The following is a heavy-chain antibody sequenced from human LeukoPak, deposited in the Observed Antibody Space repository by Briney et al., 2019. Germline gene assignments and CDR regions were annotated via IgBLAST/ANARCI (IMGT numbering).Heavy chain of an antibody. D-gene: IGHD4-17*01. J-gene: IGHJ4*02. CDR3: ARELYDYGFDY. Sequence: PGGSLRLSCAASGFTFSSYEMNWVRQAPGKGLEWVSYISSSGSTIYYADSVKGRFTISRDNAKNSLYLQMNSLRAEDTAVYYCARELYDYGFDYWGQGTLVTVSS. V-gene: IGHV3-48*03. CDR1: GFTFSSYE. CDR2: ISSSGSTI.